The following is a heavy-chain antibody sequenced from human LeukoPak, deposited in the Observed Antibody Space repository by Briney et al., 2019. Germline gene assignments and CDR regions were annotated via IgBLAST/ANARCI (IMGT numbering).Heavy chain of an antibody. D-gene: IGHD5-18*01. CDR1: GYTFTGYY. V-gene: IGHV1-2*02. Sequence: ASVKVSCKASGYTFTGYYMHWVRQAPGQGLEWMGWINPNSGGTNYAQKFQGRVTMTRDTSISTAYIELSRLRSDDTAVYYCASSSGYSYDSPYYFDYWGQGTLVTVSS. J-gene: IGHJ4*02. CDR3: ASSSGYSYDSPYYFDY. CDR2: INPNSGGT.